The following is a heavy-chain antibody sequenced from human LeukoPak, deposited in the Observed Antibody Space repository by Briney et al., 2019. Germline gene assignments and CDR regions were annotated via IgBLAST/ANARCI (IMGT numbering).Heavy chain of an antibody. J-gene: IGHJ6*03. D-gene: IGHD3-16*01. Sequence: PSETLSLTCTVSGGSISSYYWSWIRQPPGKGLEWIGYIYYSGSTNYNPSLKSRVTISVDTSKNQFSLKLSSVTAADTAVYYCARVAAPYGGRGYMDVWGKGTTVTVSS. CDR3: ARVAAPYGGRGYMDV. V-gene: IGHV4-59*01. CDR2: IYYSGST. CDR1: GGSISSYY.